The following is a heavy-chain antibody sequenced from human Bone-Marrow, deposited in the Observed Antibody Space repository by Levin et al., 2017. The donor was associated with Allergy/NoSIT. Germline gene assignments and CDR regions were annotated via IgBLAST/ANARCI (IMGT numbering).Heavy chain of an antibody. J-gene: IGHJ4*02. V-gene: IGHV3-30*18. CDR2: ISYDGSNK. CDR3: AKDCQWLSC. CDR1: GFTFSSYG. D-gene: IGHD3-22*01. Sequence: GGSLRLSCAASGFTFSSYGMHWVRQAPGKGLEWVAVISYDGSNKYYADSVKGRFTISRDNSKNTLYLQMNSLRAEDTAVYYCAKDCQWLSCWGQGTLVTVSS.